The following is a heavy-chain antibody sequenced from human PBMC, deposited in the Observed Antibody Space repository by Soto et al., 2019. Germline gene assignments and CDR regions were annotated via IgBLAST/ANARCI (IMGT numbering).Heavy chain of an antibody. Sequence: PSETLSLTCNMSGDSYSISTYSWSWIRQPPGKALRWIGFIYQSGVTSYNPSLASRVSISLDRSNNQRSLKLKSVTAADTAVYFCAGMPYTSGLRFDPWGPGTLVTVSS. J-gene: IGHJ5*02. D-gene: IGHD6-19*01. CDR2: IYQSGVT. CDR1: GDSYSISTYS. V-gene: IGHV4-30-2*01. CDR3: AGMPYTSGLRFDP.